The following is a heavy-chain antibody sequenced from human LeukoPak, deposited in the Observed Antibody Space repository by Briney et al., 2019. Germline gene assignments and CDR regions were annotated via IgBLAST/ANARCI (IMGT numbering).Heavy chain of an antibody. CDR3: AIDTVYYDPPSY. CDR2: SDPENGKT. CDR1: GYTFTDYY. D-gene: IGHD3-16*01. J-gene: IGHJ4*01. Sequence: ASVKVSCKASGYTFTDYYIHWVRQAPGQGLEWMGGSDPENGKTVYAQNFQGRVTMTEDTSADTAYMELSSLRSEDTAVYYCAIDTVYYDPPSYWGQGTLVTVSS. V-gene: IGHV1-24*01.